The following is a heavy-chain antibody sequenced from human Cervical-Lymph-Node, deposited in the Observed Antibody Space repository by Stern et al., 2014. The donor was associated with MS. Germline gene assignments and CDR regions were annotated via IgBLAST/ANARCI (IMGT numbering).Heavy chain of an antibody. CDR3: ARGGAYCSGGNCYSLDY. J-gene: IGHJ4*02. V-gene: IGHV1-18*01. D-gene: IGHD2-15*01. Sequence: QDQLVQSGPEVKKPGASVKVSCTASTYTFRNYGITWVRQAPGQGLEWMGWISANNGATNYAQKFQGRVTMTTDTSTSTAYMELRGLRSDDTALYFCARGGAYCSGGNCYSLDYWGQGTLVTVSS. CDR2: ISANNGAT. CDR1: TYTFRNYG.